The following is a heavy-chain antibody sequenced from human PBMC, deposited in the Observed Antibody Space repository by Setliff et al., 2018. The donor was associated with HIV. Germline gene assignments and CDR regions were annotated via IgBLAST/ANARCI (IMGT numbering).Heavy chain of an antibody. J-gene: IGHJ3*02. CDR2: VHNSAGS. CDR3: ARDRIEVLADSPHDVFDI. Sequence: SETLSLTCAVSGDSVSGYYWSWIRQPAGRGLEWIGRVHNSAGSNYNPSLKSQVTMSVDTAKNQLPLKLTAVSAADTAVYYCARDRIEVLADSPHDVFDIWGRGIMVTVSS. D-gene: IGHD3-22*01. V-gene: IGHV4-4*07. CDR1: GDSVSGYY.